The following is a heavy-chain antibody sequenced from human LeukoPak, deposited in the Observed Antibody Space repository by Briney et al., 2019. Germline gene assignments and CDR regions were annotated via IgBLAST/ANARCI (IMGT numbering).Heavy chain of an antibody. D-gene: IGHD5-12*01. CDR1: GYSFTSYW. V-gene: IGHV5-51*01. Sequence: GESLKISCKGSGYSFTSYWIGWVRQMPGKGLEWMGIIYPGDPDTRYSPSFQGQVTISADKSISTAYLQWSSLKASDTAMYYCARQRGYSGYDSEIDYWGQGTLVTVSS. J-gene: IGHJ4*02. CDR2: IYPGDPDT. CDR3: ARQRGYSGYDSEIDY.